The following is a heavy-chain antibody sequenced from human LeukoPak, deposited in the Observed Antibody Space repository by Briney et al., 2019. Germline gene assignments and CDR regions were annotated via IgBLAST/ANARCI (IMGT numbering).Heavy chain of an antibody. D-gene: IGHD2-2*01. CDR2: IYYSGST. Sequence: PSETLSLTCTVSGGPISSSSYYWGWIRQPPGKGLEWIGSIYYSGSTYYNPSLKSRVTISVDTSKNQFSLKLSSVTAADTAVYYCARHKPDIVVVPAARNYYYYGMDVWGQGTTVTVSS. CDR1: GGPISSSSYY. CDR3: ARHKPDIVVVPAARNYYYYGMDV. J-gene: IGHJ6*02. V-gene: IGHV4-39*01.